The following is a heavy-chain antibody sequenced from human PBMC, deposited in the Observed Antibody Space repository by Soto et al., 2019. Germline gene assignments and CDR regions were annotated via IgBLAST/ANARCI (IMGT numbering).Heavy chain of an antibody. CDR2: INEDGSAK. Sequence: PGGSLSLSCVASGFTFGNDWMSWVRQAPGKGLEWVTRINEDGSAKYYVDSVKGRFTISRDNAKNSLYLQMNSLRDEDTAVYYCARESRFLEWLSLNWFDPWGQGTLVTVSS. D-gene: IGHD3-3*01. V-gene: IGHV3-7*01. J-gene: IGHJ5*02. CDR1: GFTFGNDW. CDR3: ARESRFLEWLSLNWFDP.